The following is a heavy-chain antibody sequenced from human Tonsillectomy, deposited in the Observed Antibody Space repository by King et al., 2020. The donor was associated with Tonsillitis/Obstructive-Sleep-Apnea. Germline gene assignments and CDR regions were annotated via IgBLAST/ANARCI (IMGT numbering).Heavy chain of an antibody. CDR3: ARANYYDSTGYYYFDY. CDR2: ITSSGNTI. D-gene: IGHD3-22*01. Sequence: VQLVESGGGLVQPGGSLRLSCAASGFTFSSYEMNWVRQAPGKGLEWVSYITSSGNTIYYADSVKGRFTISRDNAKNSLYLQMNSLRAEDTAVYYCARANYYDSTGYYYFDYWGQGTLVTVSS. CDR1: GFTFSSYE. J-gene: IGHJ4*02. V-gene: IGHV3-48*03.